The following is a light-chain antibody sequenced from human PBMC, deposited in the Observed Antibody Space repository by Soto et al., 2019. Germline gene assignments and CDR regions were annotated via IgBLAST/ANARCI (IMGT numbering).Light chain of an antibody. J-gene: IGKJ1*01. V-gene: IGKV1D-12*01. Sequence: DIQMTQSPSSVSASVGDSVTITCRASQAISTWLAWYQQTPGQAPKLLISSASNLQSGVPSRFSGSGSGTEFTLTISGLQPEDFANYYCQQANSFPRTFGQGTKGEIK. CDR2: SAS. CDR3: QQANSFPRT. CDR1: QAISTW.